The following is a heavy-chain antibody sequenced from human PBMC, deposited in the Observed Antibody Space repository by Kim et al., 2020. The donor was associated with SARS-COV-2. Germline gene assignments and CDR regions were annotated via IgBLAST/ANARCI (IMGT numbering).Heavy chain of an antibody. J-gene: IGHJ5*02. D-gene: IGHD6-13*01. CDR3: ARHLVIAAAGRNWFDP. Sequence: GESLKISCKGSGYSFTSYWISWVRQMPGKGLEWMGRIDPSDSYTNYSPSFQGHVTISADKSISTAYLQWSSLKASDTAMYYCARHLVIAAAGRNWFDPWGQGTLVTVSS. V-gene: IGHV5-10-1*01. CDR1: GYSFTSYW. CDR2: IDPSDSYT.